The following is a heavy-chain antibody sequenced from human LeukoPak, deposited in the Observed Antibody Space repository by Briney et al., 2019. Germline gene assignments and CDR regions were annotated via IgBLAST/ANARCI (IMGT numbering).Heavy chain of an antibody. D-gene: IGHD3-22*01. V-gene: IGHV3-11*01. CDR2: ISSSGSTI. J-gene: IGHJ4*02. CDR1: GFTFSDYY. Sequence: GGSPRLSCAASGFTFSDYYMSWIRQAPGKGLEWVSYISSSGSTIYYADSVKGRFTISRDNAKNSLYLQMNSLRAEDTAVYYCASDPLGEKYYYDSSGYYWGQGTLVTVSS. CDR3: ASDPLGEKYYYDSSGYY.